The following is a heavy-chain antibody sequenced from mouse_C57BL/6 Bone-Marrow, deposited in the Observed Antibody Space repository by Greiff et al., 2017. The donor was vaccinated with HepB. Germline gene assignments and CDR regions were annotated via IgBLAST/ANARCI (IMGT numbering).Heavy chain of an antibody. CDR3: ARKGPKGRHFDV. CDR1: GYTFTSYW. Sequence: QVQLQQSGAELVRPGSSVKLSCKASGYTFTSYWMDWVKQRPGQGLEWIGNIYPSDSETHYNQKFKDKATLTVDKSSSTAYMQLSSLTSEDSAVYYCARKGPKGRHFDVWGTGTTVTVSS. D-gene: IGHD1-3*01. V-gene: IGHV1-61*01. CDR2: IYPSDSET. J-gene: IGHJ1*03.